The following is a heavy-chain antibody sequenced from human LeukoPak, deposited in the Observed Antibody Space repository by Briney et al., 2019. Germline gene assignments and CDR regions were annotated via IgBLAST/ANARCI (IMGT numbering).Heavy chain of an antibody. CDR2: ISSTSSYI. Sequence: GGSLRLSCAASGFTFSSYSMNWVRQAPGKGLEWVSSISSTSSYIYYADSVKGRFTISRDNAKNSLYLQMNSLRAEDTAVYYCARDRIVRRPGTNWFDPWGQGTLVTVSS. V-gene: IGHV3-21*01. J-gene: IGHJ5*02. CDR3: ARDRIVRRPGTNWFDP. D-gene: IGHD3-22*01. CDR1: GFTFSSYS.